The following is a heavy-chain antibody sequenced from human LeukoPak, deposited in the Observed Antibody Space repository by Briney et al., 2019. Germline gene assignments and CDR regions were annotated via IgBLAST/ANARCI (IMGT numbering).Heavy chain of an antibody. CDR1: GYTFTGYY. CDR3: ARMLIAAPYYFDY. Sequence: ASVKVSCKASGYTFTGYYMHWVRQAPGQGLEWMGWINPNSSGTNYAQKFQGRVTMTRDTSISTAYMELSRLRSDDTAVYYCARMLIAAPYYFDYWGQGTLVTVSS. D-gene: IGHD6-6*01. J-gene: IGHJ4*02. V-gene: IGHV1-2*02. CDR2: INPNSSGT.